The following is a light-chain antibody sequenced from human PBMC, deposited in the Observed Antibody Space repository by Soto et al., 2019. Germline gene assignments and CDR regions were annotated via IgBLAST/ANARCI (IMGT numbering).Light chain of an antibody. V-gene: IGKV2-28*01. CDR2: LGS. J-gene: IGKJ3*01. CDR1: QSLLHSNGYNY. Sequence: DIVMTQSPVSLPVTPGDPASISCRSSQSLLHSNGYNYLDWYLQKPGQSPQLLIYLGSTRASGVPDRFSGSGSGTDFTLKIIRVEAEYVGVYYCMQALQTPLFTFGPGTKVDIK. CDR3: MQALQTPLFT.